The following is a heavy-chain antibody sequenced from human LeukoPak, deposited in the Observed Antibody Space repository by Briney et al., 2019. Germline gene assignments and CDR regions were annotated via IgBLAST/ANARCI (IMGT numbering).Heavy chain of an antibody. CDR1: GYTFTTYG. D-gene: IGHD5-24*01. V-gene: IGHV1-18*01. CDR2: ISNYNGNT. CDR3: AGGGRDGYTSPFDY. J-gene: IGHJ4*02. Sequence: VKVSCKASGYTFTTYGITWVRQAPGQGLEWMGWISNYNGNTNYAQKLQGRVTMTTDTSTTTAYMELRSLRSDDTAVYYCAGGGRDGYTSPFDYWGQGTLVTVSS.